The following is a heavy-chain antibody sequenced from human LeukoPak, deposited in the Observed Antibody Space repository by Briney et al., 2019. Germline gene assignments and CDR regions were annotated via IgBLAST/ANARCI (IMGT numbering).Heavy chain of an antibody. CDR2: IYYNGNTNYNPSLT. D-gene: IGHD3-10*01. Sequence: SETLSLTCSVSGGSMSNSSWSWIRQPPGKGLEWIAYIYYNGNTNYNPSLTNYNPSLKSRVTISIDTSKNQFSLKLSSVTAADTAVYYCARAPGSYYYGSPVKPFYYYYGMDVWGQGTTVTVS. J-gene: IGHJ6*02. CDR3: ARAPGSYYYGSPVKPFYYYYGMDV. CDR1: GGSMSNSS. V-gene: IGHV4-59*08.